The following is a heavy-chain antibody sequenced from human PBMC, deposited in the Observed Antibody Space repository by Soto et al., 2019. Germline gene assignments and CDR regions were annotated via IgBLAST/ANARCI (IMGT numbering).Heavy chain of an antibody. CDR3: GGGRAFDF. V-gene: IGHV3-7*01. J-gene: IGHJ4*02. CDR1: GFTFSNYW. Sequence: EVQLVESGGGLVQPGGSLRLSCAASGFTFSNYWMNWVLQAPGKGLEWVANIKQDGSQQYYLDSVKGRFTVSRDNAKNSLYLQMNSLRADDTAVYYCGGGRAFDFWGQGTLVTVSS. CDR2: IKQDGSQQ.